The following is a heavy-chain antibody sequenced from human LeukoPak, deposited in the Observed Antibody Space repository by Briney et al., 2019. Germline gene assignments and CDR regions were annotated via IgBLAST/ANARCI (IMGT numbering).Heavy chain of an antibody. CDR1: GFTFSSYE. J-gene: IGHJ4*02. CDR3: ARVSDISVAAYFDY. D-gene: IGHD6-19*01. V-gene: IGHV3-48*03. CDR2: ISSSGSTI. Sequence: PGGSLRLSCAASGFTFSSYEMNWVRQAPGKGLEWVSYISSSGSTIYYADSVKGRLTISRDNAKNSLYLQMHSLRAEDTALYYCARVSDISVAAYFDYWGQGTLVTVSS.